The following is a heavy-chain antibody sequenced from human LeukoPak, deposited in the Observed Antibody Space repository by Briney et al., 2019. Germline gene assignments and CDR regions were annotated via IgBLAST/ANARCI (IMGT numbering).Heavy chain of an antibody. CDR2: ISYDGSNK. CDR3: ARSDVVVVVAALDY. CDR1: GFTFSSYA. Sequence: GGSLRLSWAAAGFTFSSYAMHWVRQAPGKGLEWVAVISYDGSNKYYADSVKRRFTISRDNSKHTLYPQMNSLRAEDTAVYYCARSDVVVVVAALDYWGQGTLVTVSS. V-gene: IGHV3-30-3*01. J-gene: IGHJ4*02. D-gene: IGHD2-15*01.